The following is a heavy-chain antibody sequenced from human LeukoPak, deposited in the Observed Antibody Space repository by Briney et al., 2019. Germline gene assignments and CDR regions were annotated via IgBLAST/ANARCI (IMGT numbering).Heavy chain of an antibody. V-gene: IGHV3-7*01. CDR1: GFTFTNYW. D-gene: IGHD4-17*01. CDR2: LRQDGSEK. Sequence: PGGSLRLSCAASGFTFTNYWMNWVRQAPGKGLEWVANLRQDGSEKNYVDSVKGRFTISRDNAKNSLYLQMNSLRVEDTAVYYCVRDGYSTADYWGQGTLVTVSS. CDR3: VRDGYSTADY. J-gene: IGHJ4*02.